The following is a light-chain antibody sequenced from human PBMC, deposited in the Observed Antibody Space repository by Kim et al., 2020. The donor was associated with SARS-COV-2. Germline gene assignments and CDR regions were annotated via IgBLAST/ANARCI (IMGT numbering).Light chain of an antibody. CDR3: SSYAGSKNV. V-gene: IGLV2-8*01. CDR1: SSDVGGYNY. J-gene: IGLJ1*01. Sequence: QSALTQPPSASGSPGQSVTISCTGTSSDVGGYNYVSWYQQHPGQAPKLMIYEVSKRPSGVPDRSSGSKSGNTASLTVSGLQAEDEADYYCSSYAGSKNVFGTGTKVTVL. CDR2: EVS.